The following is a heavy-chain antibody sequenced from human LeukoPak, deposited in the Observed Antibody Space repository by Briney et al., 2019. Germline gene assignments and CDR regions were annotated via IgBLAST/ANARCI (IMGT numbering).Heavy chain of an antibody. CDR1: GFTFDDYA. Sequence: GRSLRLSCAVSGFTFDDYAMHWVRQAPGKGLEWVSGISWNSGTVGYADSVKGRFTISRDNAKNSLYLQMNSLRAEDTAVYYCAFGPSYDAFDIWGQGTMVTVSS. D-gene: IGHD3-16*01. CDR3: AFGPSYDAFDI. J-gene: IGHJ3*02. CDR2: ISWNSGTV. V-gene: IGHV3-9*01.